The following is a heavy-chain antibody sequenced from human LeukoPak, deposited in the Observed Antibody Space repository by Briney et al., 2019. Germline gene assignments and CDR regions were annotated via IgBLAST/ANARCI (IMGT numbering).Heavy chain of an antibody. CDR2: ISHTGTI. CDR3: ARHVHVSMIVVILSDYFDY. Sequence: SETLSLTCAVYGGSFSGHSWSWIRQAPGKGLEWIGEISHTGTINYNPSLKSRVTISADTSKNQFSLRLSSVTAADTAVYYCARHVHVSMIVVILSDYFDYWAGEPWSPSPQ. V-gene: IGHV4-34*01. CDR1: GGSFSGHS. D-gene: IGHD3-22*01. J-gene: IGHJ4*02.